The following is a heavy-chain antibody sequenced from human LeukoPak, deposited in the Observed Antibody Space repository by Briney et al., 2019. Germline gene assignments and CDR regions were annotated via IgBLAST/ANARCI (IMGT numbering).Heavy chain of an antibody. J-gene: IGHJ4*02. CDR3: ARHAPYYYGSGSYYRGYFDY. Sequence: SETLSLTCTVSGGSTSSNYFWGWIRQSPGKDLEWIGSTYYTGNTYYNPSLKSRVTISADMSKNQFSLKLSSVTAADTAVYYCARHAPYYYGSGSYYRGYFDYWGQGTLVTVSS. CDR2: TYYTGNT. D-gene: IGHD3-10*01. CDR1: GGSTSSNYF. V-gene: IGHV4-39*01.